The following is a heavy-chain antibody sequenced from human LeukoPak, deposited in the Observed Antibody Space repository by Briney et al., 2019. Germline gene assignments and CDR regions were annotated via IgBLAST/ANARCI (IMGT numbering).Heavy chain of an antibody. J-gene: IGHJ4*02. CDR1: GGSFSGYY. D-gene: IGHD5-24*01. Sequence: SETLSLTCAVYGGSFSGYYWSWIRQPPGKGLEWIGEINHSGSTNYNPSLKSRVTISVDTSKNQFSLKLSSVTAADTAVYYCARKDGYNSFDYWGQGTLVTVSS. V-gene: IGHV4-34*01. CDR3: ARKDGYNSFDY. CDR2: INHSGST.